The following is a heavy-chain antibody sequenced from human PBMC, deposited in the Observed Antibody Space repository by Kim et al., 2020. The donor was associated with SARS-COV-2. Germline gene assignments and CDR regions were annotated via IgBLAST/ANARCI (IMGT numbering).Heavy chain of an antibody. CDR3: MDGPAGDY. CDR1: GFTFSSYC. CDR2: IKQDGSEK. Sequence: GGSLRLSCAASGFTFSSYCMTWVRQALGKGLEWVANIKQDGSEKYYVDSVKGRFTISRDNSMNTLYLQMNSLRAEDTAVYYCMDGPAGDYWGQCTLATVS. J-gene: IGHJ4*02. V-gene: IGHV3-7*01.